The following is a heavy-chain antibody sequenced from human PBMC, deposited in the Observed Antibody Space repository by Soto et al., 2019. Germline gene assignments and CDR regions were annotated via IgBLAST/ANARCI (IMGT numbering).Heavy chain of an antibody. CDR2: ISAYNGDT. CDR1: GYTFTSHG. J-gene: IGHJ6*03. V-gene: IGHV1-18*01. CDR3: ALMVRGSNIAYYPYVDV. Sequence: QVQLVQSGAEVKKPGASVKVSCKASGYTFTSHGISWVRQAPGQGLEWMGWISAYNGDTNYAQKLQGRVTVTTDTSTSTAYMELRSLRSEDTAVYYCALMVRGSNIAYYPYVDVWGKGTTVTVSS. D-gene: IGHD3-10*01.